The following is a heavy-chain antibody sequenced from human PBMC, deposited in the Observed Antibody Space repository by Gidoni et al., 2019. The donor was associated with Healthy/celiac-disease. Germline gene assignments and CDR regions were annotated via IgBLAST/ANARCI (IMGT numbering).Heavy chain of an antibody. CDR1: GFTFSSYA. Sequence: QVQLVESGGGVVQPGRSLRLACSASGFTFSSYAMNWVHQAPGKGLGWGAVISYDGSNKYYADSVKGRFTISRDNSKNTLYLQMNSLRAEDTAVYYCARGKGSSWYLFDYWGQGTLVTVSS. CDR2: ISYDGSNK. CDR3: ARGKGSSWYLFDY. V-gene: IGHV3-30*04. J-gene: IGHJ4*02. D-gene: IGHD6-13*01.